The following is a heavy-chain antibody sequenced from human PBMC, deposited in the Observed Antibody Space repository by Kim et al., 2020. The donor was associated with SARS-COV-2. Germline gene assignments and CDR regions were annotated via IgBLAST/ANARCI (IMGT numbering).Heavy chain of an antibody. CDR2: IYYSGST. V-gene: IGHV4-31*03. D-gene: IGHD2-21*02. CDR3: ARVFYSDTVVTLNYFDY. CDR1: GGSISSGGYY. J-gene: IGHJ4*02. Sequence: SETLSLTCTVSGGSISSGGYYWSWIRQHPGKGLEWIGYIYYSGSTYYNPSLKSRVTISVDTSKNQFSLKLSSVTAADTAVYYCARVFYSDTVVTLNYFDYWGQGTLVTVSS.